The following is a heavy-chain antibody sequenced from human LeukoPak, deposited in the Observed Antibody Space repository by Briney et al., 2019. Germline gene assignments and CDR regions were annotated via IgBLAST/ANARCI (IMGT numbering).Heavy chain of an antibody. CDR3: AKDRSSSSGRFDP. V-gene: IGHV3-23*01. CDR2: ISGSGGST. CDR1: GFTFSNYA. J-gene: IGHJ5*02. Sequence: GGSLRLSCAPSGFTFSNYAMSWVRQAPGKGLEWVSGISGSGGSTYYADSVKGRFTISRDNSKNTLYLQMNSLRAEDTAVYYCAKDRSSSSGRFDPWGQGTLVTVS. D-gene: IGHD6-6*01.